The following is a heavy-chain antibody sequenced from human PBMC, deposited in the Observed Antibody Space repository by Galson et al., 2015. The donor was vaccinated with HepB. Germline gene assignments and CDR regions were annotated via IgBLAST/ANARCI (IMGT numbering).Heavy chain of an antibody. CDR1: GYTFTGYY. CDR3: ARDKGYYGSGSYHVFNWFDP. D-gene: IGHD3-10*01. CDR2: INPNSGGT. V-gene: IGHV1-2*02. J-gene: IGHJ5*02. Sequence: SVKVSCKASGYTFTGYYMHWVRQAPGQGLEWMGWINPNSGGTNYAQKFQGRVTMTRDTSISTAYMELSRLRSDDTAVYYCARDKGYYGSGSYHVFNWFDPWGQGTLVTVSS.